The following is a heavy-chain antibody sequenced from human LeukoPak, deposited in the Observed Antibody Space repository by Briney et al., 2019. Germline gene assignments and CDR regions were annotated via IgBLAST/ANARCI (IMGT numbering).Heavy chain of an antibody. D-gene: IGHD3-10*01. V-gene: IGHV1-18*01. J-gene: IGHJ4*02. CDR3: AREVVGSGSYYKDY. CDR2: ISTYNDNT. Sequence: VSVKVSCKASGYTFTKYGISWVRQAPGQGLEWMGWISTYNDNTNYAQKFQGRVTMTTDTSTSTVYMELRSLRSDDTAVYYCAREVVGSGSYYKDYWGQGTLVTVSS. CDR1: GYTFTKYG.